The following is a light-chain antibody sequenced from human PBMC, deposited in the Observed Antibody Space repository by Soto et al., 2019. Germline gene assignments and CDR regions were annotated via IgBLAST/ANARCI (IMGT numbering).Light chain of an antibody. J-gene: IGKJ1*01. CDR3: QQYNRFST. CDR1: QSISRT. Sequence: RSPPTLSASVGDTVTITCRASQSISRTLAWYQQKPGNAPKLLIFEASTLESGVPSRFSGSGSGTEFTLTVSSLQPDDFATYYCQQYNRFSTFGQGTKVDIK. V-gene: IGKV1-5*01. CDR2: EAS.